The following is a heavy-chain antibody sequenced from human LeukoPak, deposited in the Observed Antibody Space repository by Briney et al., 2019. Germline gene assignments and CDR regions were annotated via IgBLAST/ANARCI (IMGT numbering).Heavy chain of an antibody. CDR1: GYSISSGYY. CDR3: AREPVLTLDQLFDY. J-gene: IGHJ4*02. Sequence: PSETLSLTCTVSGYSISSGYYWGWIRQPPGKGPEWIGSIYHSGSTYYNPSLKSRVTISVDTSKNQFSLKLSSVTAADTAVYYCAREPVLTLDQLFDYWGQGTLVTVSS. V-gene: IGHV4-38-2*02. D-gene: IGHD1-1*01. CDR2: IYHSGST.